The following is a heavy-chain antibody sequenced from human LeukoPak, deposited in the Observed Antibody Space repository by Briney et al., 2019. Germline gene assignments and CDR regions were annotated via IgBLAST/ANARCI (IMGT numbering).Heavy chain of an antibody. CDR2: IKQDGYEE. D-gene: IGHD1-26*01. CDR3: ARDKIVGPTTLDY. CDR1: GFTFSGYW. V-gene: IGHV3-7*01. J-gene: IGHJ4*02. Sequence: GGSLRLSCAASGFTFSGYWMSWVRQTPEKGLEWVANIKQDGYEEYYVDSVKGRFAISRDNAKNSLYLQMNSLRADDTAVYYCARDKIVGPTTLDYWGQGTLVTVSS.